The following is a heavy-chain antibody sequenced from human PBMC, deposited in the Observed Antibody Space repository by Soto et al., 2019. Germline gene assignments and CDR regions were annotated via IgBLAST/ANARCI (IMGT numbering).Heavy chain of an antibody. D-gene: IGHD2-2*01. CDR2: ISAYNGNT. J-gene: IGHJ6*02. V-gene: IGHV1-18*01. CDR1: GYTFTSYG. Sequence: ASVKVSCKASGYTFTSYGISWVRQAPGQGLEWMGWISAYNGNTNYAQKLQGRVTMTTDTSTSTAYMELRSLRSDDTAVYYCARDFKPRYCSSTSCYGWDYYGMDVWGQGTTVTV. CDR3: ARDFKPRYCSSTSCYGWDYYGMDV.